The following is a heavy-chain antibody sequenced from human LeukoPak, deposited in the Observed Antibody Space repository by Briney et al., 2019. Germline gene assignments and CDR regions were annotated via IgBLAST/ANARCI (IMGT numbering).Heavy chain of an antibody. CDR3: ARERLRDNWFDP. V-gene: IGHV3-21*01. CDR1: GFTFSDHS. CDR2: ISGSSNYI. J-gene: IGHJ5*02. Sequence: PGGSLRLSCAASGFTFSDHSINWVRQAPGKGLEWVSYISGSSNYIYYADSVKGRFTISRDNAKNSLYLQMNSLRAEDTAVYYCARERLRDNWFDPWGQGTLVTVSS. D-gene: IGHD4-17*01.